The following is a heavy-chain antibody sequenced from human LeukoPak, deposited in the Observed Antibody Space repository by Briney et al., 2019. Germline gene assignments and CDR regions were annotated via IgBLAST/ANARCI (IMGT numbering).Heavy chain of an antibody. CDR3: ATGEDPFGELLSDAFDI. CDR1: GYTLTELS. Sequence: ASVKVSCKVSGYTLTELSMHWVRQAPGKGLEWMGGFDPEDGETIYAQKFQGRVTMTEDTSTDTAYMELSGLRSEDTAVYYCATGEDPFGELLSDAFDIWGQGTMVTVSS. CDR2: FDPEDGET. V-gene: IGHV1-24*01. D-gene: IGHD3-10*01. J-gene: IGHJ3*02.